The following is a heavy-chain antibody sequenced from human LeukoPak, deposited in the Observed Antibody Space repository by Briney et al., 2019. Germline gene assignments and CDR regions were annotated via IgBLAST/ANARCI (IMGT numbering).Heavy chain of an antibody. CDR2: INHSGST. CDR1: GGSFSGYY. D-gene: IGHD4-23*01. V-gene: IGHV4-34*01. J-gene: IGHJ3*02. CDR3: ARATVVTYDAFDI. Sequence: SETLSLTCAVYGGSFSGYYWSWIRQPPGKGLEWIGEINHSGSTNYNPSLKSRVTISVDTSKNQFSLKLSSVTAADTAVYYCARATVVTYDAFDIWGQGTMVTVSS.